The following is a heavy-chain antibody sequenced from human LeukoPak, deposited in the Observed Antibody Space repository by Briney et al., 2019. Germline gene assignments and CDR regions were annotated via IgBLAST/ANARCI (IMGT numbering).Heavy chain of an antibody. CDR3: ASSGYSGYDYYYYYYMDV. V-gene: IGHV1-69*06. D-gene: IGHD5-12*01. CDR1: GGTFSSYA. Sequence: SVKVSCKASGGTFSSYAISWVRQAPGQGLEWMGGIIPIVGTANYAQKFQGRVTITADKSTSTAYMELSSLRSEDTAVYYCASSGYSGYDYYYYYYMDVWGKGTTVTVSS. CDR2: IIPIVGTA. J-gene: IGHJ6*03.